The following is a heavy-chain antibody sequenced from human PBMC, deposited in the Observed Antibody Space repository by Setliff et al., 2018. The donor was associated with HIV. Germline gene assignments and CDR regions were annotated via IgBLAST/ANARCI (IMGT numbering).Heavy chain of an antibody. D-gene: IGHD3-10*01. V-gene: IGHV4-4*07. J-gene: IGHJ4*02. CDR2: IYSGGVT. Sequence: SSETLSLTCSVSGDSFSGYHWTWVRQPAGGGLEWIGRIYSGGVTNYNPSFKSRVTLSVDTSKSQFSLKLSSVTAADTAVYYCAVRGRPYYYGSGSYYYFDYWGQGTLVTVSS. CDR1: GDSFSGYH. CDR3: AVRGRPYYYGSGSYYYFDY.